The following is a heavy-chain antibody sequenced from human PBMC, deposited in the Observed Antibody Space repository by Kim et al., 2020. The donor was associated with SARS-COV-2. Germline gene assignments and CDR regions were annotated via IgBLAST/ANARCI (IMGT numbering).Heavy chain of an antibody. D-gene: IGHD2-15*01. Sequence: GGSLRLSCAASGFTFSSYAMSWVRQAPGKGLEWVSVIYSGGSSTSFAASVKGRFTISRDNSKNTLYLQMNSLRAEDTAIYYCARIGLVGLTLGWFDPWGQGTLVTVSS. CDR1: GFTFSSYA. V-gene: IGHV3-23*03. J-gene: IGHJ5*02. CDR3: ARIGLVGLTLGWFDP. CDR2: IYSGGSST.